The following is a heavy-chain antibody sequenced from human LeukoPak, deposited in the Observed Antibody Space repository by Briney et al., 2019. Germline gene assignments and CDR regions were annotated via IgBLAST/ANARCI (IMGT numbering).Heavy chain of an antibody. CDR3: AKPPCSSTSCYKPFDY. J-gene: IGHJ4*02. CDR2: IRYDGSNK. Sequence: GGSLRLSCAASGFTFSIHAMSWVRQAPGKGLEWVAFIRYDGSNKYYADSVKGRFTISRDNSKNTPYLQMNSLRAEDTAVYYCAKPPCSSTSCYKPFDYWGQGTLVTVSS. CDR1: GFTFSIHA. D-gene: IGHD2-2*02. V-gene: IGHV3-30*02.